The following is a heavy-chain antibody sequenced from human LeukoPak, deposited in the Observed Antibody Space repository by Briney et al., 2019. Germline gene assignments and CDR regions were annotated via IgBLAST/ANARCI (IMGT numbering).Heavy chain of an antibody. J-gene: IGHJ4*02. CDR2: ISGTGSST. D-gene: IGHD3-10*01. Sequence: GGSLRLSCAASGFTFSNYPMSWVRQTPGKGLEWVSTISGTGSSTNYADSVKGRFTISRDNSKNTLYLQMNSLRAEDTAVYYCAKGMGGSGSALDYWGQGTLVTVSS. CDR3: AKGMGGSGSALDY. CDR1: GFTFSNYP. V-gene: IGHV3-23*01.